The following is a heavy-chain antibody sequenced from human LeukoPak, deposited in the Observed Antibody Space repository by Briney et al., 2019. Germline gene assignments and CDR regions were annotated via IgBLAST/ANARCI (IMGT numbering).Heavy chain of an antibody. CDR2: IYYSGST. J-gene: IGHJ4*02. CDR1: GDSISSSSYY. V-gene: IGHV4-39*01. Sequence: SETLSLTCTVSGDSISSSSYYWGWIRQSPGKGLEWIGSIYYSGSTCYNPSLKSRVAISADTSKNQFSLKLTSVTAADTAVYYCARLWRAAIDYGGQGTLVTVSS. D-gene: IGHD1-1*01. CDR3: ARLWRAAIDY.